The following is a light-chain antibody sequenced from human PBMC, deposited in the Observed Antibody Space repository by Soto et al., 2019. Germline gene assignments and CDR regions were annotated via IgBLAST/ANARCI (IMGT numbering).Light chain of an antibody. CDR3: HHYGNSLWT. V-gene: IGKV3-20*01. Sequence: EIVLTQSPGTLSLSPGERATLSCWASQSVSSSSLAWYQQMPGQAPRLLIYGASARATGIPDRFSGSGSGTDFTLTIRRLEPVDFAVYYCHHYGNSLWTFGQGTKVEIK. CDR2: GAS. CDR1: QSVSSSS. J-gene: IGKJ1*01.